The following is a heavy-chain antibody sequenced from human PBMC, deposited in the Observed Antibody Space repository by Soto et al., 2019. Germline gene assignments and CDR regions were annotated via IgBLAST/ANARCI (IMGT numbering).Heavy chain of an antibody. V-gene: IGHV3-53*02. Sequence: EVQLVETGGGLIQPGGSLRLSCAASGFTVSSNYMSWVRQAPGKGLEWVSVIYSGGSTYYADSVKGRFTISRDNSKNTLYLQMNSLRAEDTAVYYCARDRGAVADTDYWCQGTLVTVSS. CDR1: GFTVSSNY. D-gene: IGHD6-19*01. J-gene: IGHJ4*02. CDR3: ARDRGAVADTDY. CDR2: IYSGGST.